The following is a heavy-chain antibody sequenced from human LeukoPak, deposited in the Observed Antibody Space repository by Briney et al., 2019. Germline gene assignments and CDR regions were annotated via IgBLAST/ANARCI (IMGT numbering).Heavy chain of an antibody. V-gene: IGHV3-23*01. CDR3: AKRPRAVAEGYFDY. CDR1: GFTFSSYA. Sequence: PGGSLRLSCAASGFTFSSYAMSWVRQAPGKGLEWVSAISGSGISTYYADSVKGRFTISRDSSKNTLYLQMNSLRAEDTAVYYCAKRPRAVAEGYFDYWGQGTLCTVSS. D-gene: IGHD6-19*01. J-gene: IGHJ4*02. CDR2: ISGSGIST.